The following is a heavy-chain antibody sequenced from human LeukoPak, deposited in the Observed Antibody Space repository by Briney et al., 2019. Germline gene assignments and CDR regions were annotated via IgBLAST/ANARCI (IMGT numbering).Heavy chain of an antibody. V-gene: IGHV3-74*01. CDR3: TTDDPVNRS. D-gene: IGHD2/OR15-2a*01. Sequence: GGSLRLSCAASGFTFSSYWMHWVRQAPGKGLVWVSRIKSDGSTTTYADSVKGRFTISRDNAKNTLYLQMNSLRAEDTAVYYCTTDDPVNRSWGQGTLVTVSS. CDR2: IKSDGSTT. J-gene: IGHJ4*02. CDR1: GFTFSSYW.